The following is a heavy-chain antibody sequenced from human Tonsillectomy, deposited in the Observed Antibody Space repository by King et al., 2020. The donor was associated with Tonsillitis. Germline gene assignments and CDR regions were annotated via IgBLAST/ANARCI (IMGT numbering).Heavy chain of an antibody. Sequence: VQLVESGTEVKKPGESLKISCKGSGYSFTSYWIGWVRQMPGKGLEWMGIIYPSDSDTRHSPSFQGQVTISADKSISTAYLQRSSLKASDTAMYFCARLLDTVTPVDSWGPGTLVTVSS. D-gene: IGHD4-17*01. V-gene: IGHV5-51*03. J-gene: IGHJ4*02. CDR1: GYSFTSYW. CDR2: IYPSDSDT. CDR3: ARLLDTVTPVDS.